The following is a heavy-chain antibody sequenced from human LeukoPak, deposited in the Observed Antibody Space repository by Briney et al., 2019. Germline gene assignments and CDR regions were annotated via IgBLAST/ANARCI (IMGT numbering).Heavy chain of an antibody. CDR3: ARHGGYYDSSMPPVGV. D-gene: IGHD3-22*01. Sequence: GESLKISCKGSGYSFTSYWIGWVRQMPGKGLEWMGIIYPGDSDTRYSPSFQGQVTISADKSTSTAYLQWSSLKASDTAMYYCARHGGYYDSSMPPVGVWGQGTTVTVSS. V-gene: IGHV5-51*01. J-gene: IGHJ6*02. CDR2: IYPGDSDT. CDR1: GYSFTSYW.